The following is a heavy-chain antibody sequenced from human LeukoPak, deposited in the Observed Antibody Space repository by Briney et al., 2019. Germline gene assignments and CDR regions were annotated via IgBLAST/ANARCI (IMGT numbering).Heavy chain of an antibody. D-gene: IGHD4-11*01. CDR2: ISNTGGST. Sequence: PGGSLRLSCAVSGFTVSTNYMSWVRQAPGKGLEWVSAISNTGGSTYYADSVKGRFTISRDDSKTTLYLQMNSLRAEDTAVYYCARGRGTVIGSFDYWGQGTLVTVSS. CDR1: GFTVSTNY. J-gene: IGHJ4*02. CDR3: ARGRGTVIGSFDY. V-gene: IGHV3-23*01.